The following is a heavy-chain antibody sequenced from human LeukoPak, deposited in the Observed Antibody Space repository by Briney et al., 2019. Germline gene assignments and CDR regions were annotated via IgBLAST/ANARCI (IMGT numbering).Heavy chain of an antibody. J-gene: IGHJ3*02. V-gene: IGHV4-4*02. CDR2: IYHSGST. CDR3: AGGSRSGSAEKPDDAFDI. CDR1: GGSISSSNW. D-gene: IGHD2-15*01. Sequence: SGTLSLTCAVSGGSISSSNWWSWVRQPPGKGLEWIGEIYHSGSTNYNPSLKSRVTISVDKSKNQFSLKLSSVTAADTAVYYCAGGSRSGSAEKPDDAFDIWGQGTMVTVSS.